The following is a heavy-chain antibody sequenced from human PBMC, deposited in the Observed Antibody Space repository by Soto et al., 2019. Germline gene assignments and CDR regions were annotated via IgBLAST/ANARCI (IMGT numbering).Heavy chain of an antibody. V-gene: IGHV3-23*01. D-gene: IGHD3-22*01. CDR3: ATRPPRTISMTHH. CDR2: ISGSGVST. J-gene: IGHJ5*02. CDR1: GFTFSDYA. Sequence: GGSLRLSCAASGFTFSDYAMIWARQAPGKGLEWVSLISGSGVSTYFADCVKGRFTVSRDNSRNTLYLPMNRLRADEAAVYYCATRPPRTISMTHHWGQGTLVTVSS.